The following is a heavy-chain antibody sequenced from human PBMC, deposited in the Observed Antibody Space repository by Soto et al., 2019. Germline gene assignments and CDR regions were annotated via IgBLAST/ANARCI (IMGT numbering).Heavy chain of an antibody. CDR3: AKADGEQWLLPHLEN. CDR2: ISCCGGTA. J-gene: IGHJ4*02. CDR1: GFNFNKYA. Sequence: EVQLLESGGDLVRPGESLRLSCAASGFNFNKYAMSWVRQAPGEGLEWVSGISCCGGTASYADSVKGRFTIARDDSKNTLFLHMNSLRVEDTAEYYCAKADGEQWLLPHLENWGRGTLATVS. V-gene: IGHV3-23*01. D-gene: IGHD6-19*01.